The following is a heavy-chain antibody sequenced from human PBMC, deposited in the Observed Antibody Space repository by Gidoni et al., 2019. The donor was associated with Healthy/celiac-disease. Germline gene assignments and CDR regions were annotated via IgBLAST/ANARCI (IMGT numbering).Heavy chain of an antibody. V-gene: IGHV3-23*01. CDR3: AKDQRYGSGSSDY. D-gene: IGHD3-10*01. Sequence: EVQLLEAGGGLVQPGGSLRLSCAASGFTFSSYAMRWVRQAPGKGLEWVSAISGSGGSTYYADSVKGRFTISRDNSKNTLYLQMNSLRAEDTAVYYCAKDQRYGSGSSDYWGQGTLVTVSS. CDR2: ISGSGGST. CDR1: GFTFSSYA. J-gene: IGHJ4*02.